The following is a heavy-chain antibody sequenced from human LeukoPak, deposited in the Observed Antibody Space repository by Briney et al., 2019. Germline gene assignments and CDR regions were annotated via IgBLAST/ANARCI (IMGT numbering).Heavy chain of an antibody. V-gene: IGHV3-21*01. CDR2: ISSSSSYI. J-gene: IGHJ6*02. D-gene: IGHD6-13*01. Sequence: PGGSLRLSCAASGFTFSSYSMNWVRQAPGKGPEWVSSISSSSSYIYYADSVKGRFTISRGNAKNSLYLQMNSLRAEDTAVYYCARVRQQLTAYGMDVWGQGTTVTVSS. CDR1: GFTFSSYS. CDR3: ARVRQQLTAYGMDV.